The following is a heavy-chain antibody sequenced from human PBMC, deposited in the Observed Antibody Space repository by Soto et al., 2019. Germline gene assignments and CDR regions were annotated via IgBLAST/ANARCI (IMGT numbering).Heavy chain of an antibody. D-gene: IGHD6-19*01. CDR3: ARSREQWLVDAFDI. J-gene: IGHJ3*02. CDR2: VNPTGST. CDR1: GGSFSGYY. Sequence: QVQVQQWGAGLLKSSETLSLTCAVYGGSFSGYYWSWIRQSPGKGLEWIGEVNPTGSTKYNPSLKIRVTISVDTSKNQFSLNLNSVTAADTALYYCARSREQWLVDAFDIWGQGTMVTVSS. V-gene: IGHV4-34*01.